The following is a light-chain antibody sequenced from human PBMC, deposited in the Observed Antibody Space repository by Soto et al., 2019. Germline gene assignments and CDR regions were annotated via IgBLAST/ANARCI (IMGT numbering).Light chain of an antibody. CDR2: AAS. CDR3: QKYNSAPLT. V-gene: IGKV1-27*01. Sequence: GDRVTITCRASQGIGVYLAWLQQKPGKVPKLLIYAASALQSGVPSRFSGSGSGTDFTLTISSLQPEDIATYYCQKYNSAPLTFGGGTKVDIK. CDR1: QGIGVY. J-gene: IGKJ4*01.